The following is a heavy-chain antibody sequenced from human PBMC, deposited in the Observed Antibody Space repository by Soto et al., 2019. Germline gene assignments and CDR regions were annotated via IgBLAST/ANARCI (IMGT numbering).Heavy chain of an antibody. V-gene: IGHV1-69*13. CDR1: GGTFSSYA. CDR2: IIPIFGTA. J-gene: IGHJ6*02. D-gene: IGHD6-13*01. Sequence: ASVKVSCKASGGTFSSYAISWVRQAPGQGLEWMGGIIPIFGTANYAQKFQGRVTITADESTSTAYMELSSLRSEDTAVYYCARDVIAAANYYYYYGMDVWGQGTTVTVSS. CDR3: ARDVIAAANYYYYYGMDV.